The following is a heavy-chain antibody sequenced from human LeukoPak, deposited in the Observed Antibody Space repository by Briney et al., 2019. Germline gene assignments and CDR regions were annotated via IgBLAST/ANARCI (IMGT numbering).Heavy chain of an antibody. D-gene: IGHD3-22*01. CDR3: ARHYYDSSGYPNYFPY. J-gene: IGHJ4*02. CDR1: GGSISSHY. Sequence: SETLSLTCSVSGGSISSHYGSWIRQPPGEGLEWIGYIRYSGSTDYNPSLKRRVTISVDTSRKQFSLNLNSVTAPDTAVYFCARHYYDSSGYPNYFPYWGQGTLVSVSS. CDR2: IRYSGST. V-gene: IGHV4-59*08.